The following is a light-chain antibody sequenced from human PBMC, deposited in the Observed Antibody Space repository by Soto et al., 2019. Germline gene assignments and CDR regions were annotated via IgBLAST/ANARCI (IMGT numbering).Light chain of an antibody. CDR1: NIGTKS. CDR3: QVWDSNNDRAI. J-gene: IGLJ2*01. Sequence: SYELTQPPSVSVAPGETARLTCGESNIGTKSVHWYQQRPGQAPVLVIFYDRERPSGMPGRFSGSNSGNTATLTISRVEAGDEADYYCQVWDSNNDRAIFGGGTKVTVL. V-gene: IGLV3-21*04. CDR2: YDR.